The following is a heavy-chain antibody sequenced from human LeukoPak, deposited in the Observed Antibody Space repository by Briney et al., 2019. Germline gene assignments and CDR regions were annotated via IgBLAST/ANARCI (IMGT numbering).Heavy chain of an antibody. D-gene: IGHD3-16*02. Sequence: SETLSLTCAVYGGSFSGYYWSWIRQPPGKGLEWLGEINHSGSTNYNPSLKSRVTISVDTSKNQFSLKLSSVTAADTAVYYCARGQYDYVWGSYRYTGFDPWGQGTLVTVSS. CDR2: INHSGST. V-gene: IGHV4-34*01. CDR3: ARGQYDYVWGSYRYTGFDP. CDR1: GGSFSGYY. J-gene: IGHJ5*02.